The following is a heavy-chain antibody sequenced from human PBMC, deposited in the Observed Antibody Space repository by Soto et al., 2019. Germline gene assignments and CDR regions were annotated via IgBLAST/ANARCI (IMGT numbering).Heavy chain of an antibody. J-gene: IGHJ4*02. CDR3: ARDKGAMVNYFDY. CDR2: ISSSSSYI. CDR1: GFTFSSYS. V-gene: IGHV3-21*01. Sequence: PGGSLRLSCAASGFTFSSYSMNWVRQAPGKGLEWVSSISSSSSYIYCADSVKGRFTISRDNAKNSLYLQMNSLRAEDTAVYYCARDKGAMVNYFDYWGQGTLVTVSS. D-gene: IGHD5-18*01.